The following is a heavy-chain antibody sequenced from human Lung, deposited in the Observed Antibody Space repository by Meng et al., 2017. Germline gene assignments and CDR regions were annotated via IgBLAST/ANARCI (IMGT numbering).Heavy chain of an antibody. V-gene: IGHV4-34*01. CDR3: ARGPTTMAHDFDY. Sequence: QGQLQHCGAGLVKPSETLSLTCVVSGGSFSDYYWSWIRQPPGKGLEWIGEINHSGSTNYNPSLESRATISVDTSQNNLSLKLSSVTAADSAVYYCARGPTTMAHDFDYWGQGTLVTVSS. CDR2: INHSGST. D-gene: IGHD4-11*01. J-gene: IGHJ4*02. CDR1: GGSFSDYY.